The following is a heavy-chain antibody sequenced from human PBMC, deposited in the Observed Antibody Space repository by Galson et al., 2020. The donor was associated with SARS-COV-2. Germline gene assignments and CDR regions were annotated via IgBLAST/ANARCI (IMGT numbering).Heavy chain of an antibody. D-gene: IGHD3-10*01. CDR3: TRDPTMVRGVGWFDP. CDR2: IRSKAYGGTT. CDR1: GFTFGDYA. J-gene: IGHJ5*02. Sequence: GGSLRLSCTASGFTFGDYAMSWFRQAPGKGLEWVDFIRSKAYGGTTEYAASVKGRFTISRDDSKSIAYLQMNSLKTEDTAVYYCTRDPTMVRGVGWFDPWGQGTLVTVSS. V-gene: IGHV3-49*03.